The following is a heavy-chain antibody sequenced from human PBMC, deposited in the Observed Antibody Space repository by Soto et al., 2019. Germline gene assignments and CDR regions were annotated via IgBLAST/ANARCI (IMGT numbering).Heavy chain of an antibody. CDR3: ARDKTRTGTNLICDY. CDR1: GGSISSGGYY. Sequence: QVQLQESGPGLVKPSQTLSLTCTVSGGSISSGGYYWSWIRQHPGKGLEWIGYIYYSGSTYYNPSLKSRVTISVDTSKNQFSLKLSSVTAADTAVYYCARDKTRTGTNLICDYWGQGTLVTVSS. CDR2: IYYSGST. V-gene: IGHV4-31*03. D-gene: IGHD1-1*01. J-gene: IGHJ4*02.